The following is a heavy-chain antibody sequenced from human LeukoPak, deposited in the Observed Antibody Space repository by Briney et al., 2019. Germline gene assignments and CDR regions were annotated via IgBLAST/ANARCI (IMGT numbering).Heavy chain of an antibody. CDR3: AKDSIAAAGTPDY. J-gene: IGHJ4*02. Sequence: PGGSLRLSCAASGFTFDDYAMHWVRQAPGKGLEWVSGISWNSGSIGYADSVKGRFTISRDNAKNSLYLQMNSLRAEDTALHYCAKDSIAAAGTPDYWGQGTLVTVSS. CDR2: ISWNSGSI. D-gene: IGHD6-13*01. CDR1: GFTFDDYA. V-gene: IGHV3-9*01.